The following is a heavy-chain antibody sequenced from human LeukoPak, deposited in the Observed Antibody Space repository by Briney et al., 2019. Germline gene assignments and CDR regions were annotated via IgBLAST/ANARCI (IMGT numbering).Heavy chain of an antibody. J-gene: IGHJ3*01. V-gene: IGHV3-9*01. CDR2: ISYSSETI. D-gene: IGHD2-15*01. Sequence: GGSLRLSCAASGFTFDEYAMHWVRQAPGKGREWVSGISYSSETIGYVDSVKGRFTISRDNAKNSLYLQMNSLRPEDTALYYCAKDRGGGSQLGDAFDVWGQGTMVSVSS. CDR3: AKDRGGGSQLGDAFDV. CDR1: GFTFDEYA.